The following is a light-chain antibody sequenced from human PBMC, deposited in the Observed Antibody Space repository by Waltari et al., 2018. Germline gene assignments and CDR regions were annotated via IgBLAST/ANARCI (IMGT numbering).Light chain of an antibody. Sequence: VLTQSPGTLSLSPGERATLSCRASQSLTKRYLAWYQQKPGQAPRLLIYGASSRAAGIPDRFSGSGSGTDFTLTISRLEPEEFAVYYCQQYGSSILYTFGQGTKLEIK. V-gene: IGKV3-20*01. J-gene: IGKJ2*01. CDR2: GAS. CDR3: QQYGSSILYT. CDR1: QSLTKRY.